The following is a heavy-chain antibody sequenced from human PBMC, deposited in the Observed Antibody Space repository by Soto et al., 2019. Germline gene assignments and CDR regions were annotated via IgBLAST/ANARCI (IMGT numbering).Heavy chain of an antibody. CDR1: GFTFSDYY. D-gene: IGHD3-3*01. CDR3: ARGGDYDFLSGYYTPSWFDP. Sequence: QVPLVESGGGLVKPGGSLRLSCAASGFTFSDYYMSWIRQAPGKGLEWVSYISSSGSTIYYADSVKGRFTISRDNAKNSLYLQMNSLRAEDTAVYYCARGGDYDFLSGYYTPSWFDPWGQGTLVTVSS. J-gene: IGHJ5*02. V-gene: IGHV3-11*01. CDR2: ISSSGSTI.